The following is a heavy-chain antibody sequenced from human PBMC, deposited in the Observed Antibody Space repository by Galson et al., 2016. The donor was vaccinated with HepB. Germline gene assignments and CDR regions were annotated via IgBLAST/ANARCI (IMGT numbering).Heavy chain of an antibody. J-gene: IGHJ6*02. D-gene: IGHD5-12*01. CDR2: ISYDGSDK. Sequence: SLRLSCAASGFTFSSYGMHWVRQAPGKGLEWVAVISYDGSDKYYEDSVKGRFTISRDNSKNTLYLQMNSLRAEDTAVYYCAKDRCDYLRGYYYYGMDVWGQGTTVTVSS. CDR1: GFTFSSYG. CDR3: AKDRCDYLRGYYYYGMDV. V-gene: IGHV3-30*18.